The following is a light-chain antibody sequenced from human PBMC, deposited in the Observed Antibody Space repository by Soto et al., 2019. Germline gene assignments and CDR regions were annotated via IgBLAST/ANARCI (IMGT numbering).Light chain of an antibody. V-gene: IGKV1-5*03. CDR2: KAS. CDR1: QSISSW. CDR3: QQYNSYIT. J-gene: IGKJ3*01. Sequence: DIQMTQSPSTLSASVGDRVTITCRASQSISSWLAWYQQKPGKAPKLLIYKASSLESGVPSRFSGSGSGKDFPLTFSSLQPDDFATYYCQQYNSYITSGPGTKGDIK.